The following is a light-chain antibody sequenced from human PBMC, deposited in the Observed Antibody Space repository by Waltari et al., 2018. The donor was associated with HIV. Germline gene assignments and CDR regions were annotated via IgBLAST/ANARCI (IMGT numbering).Light chain of an antibody. CDR2: GAS. V-gene: IGKV3-20*01. CDR3: QQYGSSPPTVT. Sequence: EIVLTQSPGTLSLSPGERATLSCRASQSVSSSYLAWYQQKPGQAPRLLIDGASSRATGIPDRFSGSGSGTDFTLTISRLEPEDFAVYYCQQYGSSPPTVTFGPGTKVDIK. J-gene: IGKJ3*01. CDR1: QSVSSSY.